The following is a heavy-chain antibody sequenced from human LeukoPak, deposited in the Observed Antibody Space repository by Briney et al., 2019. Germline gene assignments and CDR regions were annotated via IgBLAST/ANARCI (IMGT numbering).Heavy chain of an antibody. CDR1: GYTFTSYD. J-gene: IGHJ4*02. CDR2: MNPNSDNT. CDR3: ARGVPGAVAGLDC. V-gene: IGHV1-8*01. D-gene: IGHD6-19*01. Sequence: ASVKVSCKPSGYTFTSYDINWVRQATGQGLEWMGWMNPNSDNTDYAPKFQGRVTMTRDTSISTAYMELSSLRSEDTAVYYCARGVPGAVAGLDCWGQGTLVTVSS.